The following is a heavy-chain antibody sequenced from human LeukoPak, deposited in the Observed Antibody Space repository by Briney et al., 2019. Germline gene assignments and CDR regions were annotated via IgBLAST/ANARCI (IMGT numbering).Heavy chain of an antibody. J-gene: IGHJ4*02. CDR3: ARYDYWSGYYPLDL. CDR1: GFAFNMYG. CDR2: IRYDASNE. V-gene: IGHV3-30*02. Sequence: GGSLRLSCVASGFAFNMYGMHWVRQAPGKGLQWVAFIRYDASNEYYVESVKGRFIISRDNTENTLYLQMNSPRAEDTAVYYCARYDYWSGYYPLDLWGQGTLVTVSS. D-gene: IGHD3-3*01.